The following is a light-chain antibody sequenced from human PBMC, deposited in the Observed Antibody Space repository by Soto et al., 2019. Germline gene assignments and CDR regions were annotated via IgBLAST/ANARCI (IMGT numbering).Light chain of an antibody. CDR2: GAS. V-gene: IGKV3-15*01. Sequence: EIVMTQSPSTLSLSPGERATLSCWASQSVSSNLAWYQQKSGQAPRLLMYGASTRASGIPARFSGSGSGTEFTLTISSLQSEDFAVYYCQQYDNWPRTFGQGTKVDIK. CDR3: QQYDNWPRT. J-gene: IGKJ1*01. CDR1: QSVSSN.